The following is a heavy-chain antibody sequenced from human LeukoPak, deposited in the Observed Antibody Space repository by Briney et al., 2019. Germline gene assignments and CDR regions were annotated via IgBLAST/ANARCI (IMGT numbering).Heavy chain of an antibody. V-gene: IGHV4-39*07. D-gene: IGHD6-13*01. CDR3: ARDPLNTLTAAAGKGSPFFDY. CDR1: GGSISSSSYY. Sequence: SETLSLTCTVSGGSISSSSYYWGWIRQPPGKGLEWIVSIYYSGSTYYNPSLKSRVTISVDTSKNQFSLKLSSVTAADTAVYYCARDPLNTLTAAAGKGSPFFDYWGQGTLVTVSS. J-gene: IGHJ4*02. CDR2: IYYSGST.